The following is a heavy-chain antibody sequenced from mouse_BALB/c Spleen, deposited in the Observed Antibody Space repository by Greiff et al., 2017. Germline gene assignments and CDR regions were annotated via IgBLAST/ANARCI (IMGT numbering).Heavy chain of an antibody. CDR2: IDPSDSET. D-gene: IGHD2-4*01. CDR3: ARSFYYDYDGMFAY. V-gene: IGHV1S126*01. J-gene: IGHJ3*01. Sequence: VQLQESGPQLVRPGASVKISCKASGYSFTSYWMHWVKQRPGQGLEWIGMIDPSDSETRLNQKFKDKATLTVDKSSSTAYMQLSSPTSEDSAVYYCARSFYYDYDGMFAYWGQGTLVTVSA. CDR1: GYSFTSYW.